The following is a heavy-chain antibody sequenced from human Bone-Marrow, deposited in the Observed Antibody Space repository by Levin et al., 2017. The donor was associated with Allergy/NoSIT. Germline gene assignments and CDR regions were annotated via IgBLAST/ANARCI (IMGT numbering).Heavy chain of an antibody. CDR1: GGSISTYY. CDR2: IYYSGST. V-gene: IGHV4-59*01. CDR3: ATAIPSGGNSYYYYYMDV. J-gene: IGHJ6*03. D-gene: IGHD4-23*01. Sequence: SETLSLTFTVSGGSISTYYWSWIRQPPEKRLEWIGYIYYSGSTKYNPSLKSRVTLLVDTSKNLFSLKLSSVTAAYSAVYFCATAIPSGGNSYYYYYMDVWGKGTTVTVSS.